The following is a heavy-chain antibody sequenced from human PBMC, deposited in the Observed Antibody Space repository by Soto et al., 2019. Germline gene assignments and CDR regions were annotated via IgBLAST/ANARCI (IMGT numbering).Heavy chain of an antibody. CDR2: IYYSGST. CDR1: DGSISSGDYY. Sequence: PSETLSLTCTVSDGSISSGDYYCSWILHPPGKGLEWIGYIYYSGSTYYNPSLKSRVTISVDTSKNQFSLKLSSVTAADTAVYYCARGGWGSQHLGYYYGMDVRGQGTTVTVSS. CDR3: ARGGWGSQHLGYYYGMDV. J-gene: IGHJ6*02. D-gene: IGHD3-16*01. V-gene: IGHV4-30-4*02.